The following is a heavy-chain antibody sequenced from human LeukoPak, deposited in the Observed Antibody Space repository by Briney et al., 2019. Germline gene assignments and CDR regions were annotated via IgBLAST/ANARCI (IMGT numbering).Heavy chain of an antibody. J-gene: IGHJ6*02. CDR1: GFTVSSNY. D-gene: IGHD3-3*01. Sequence: GGSLILSCAASGFTVSSNYMSWVRQAPGKGLEWVSVIYSGGSTYYADSVKGRFTISRDNSKNTLYLQMNSLRAEDTAVYYCAGEYYDFWSGYSNYYYYGMDVWGQGTTVTVSS. CDR3: AGEYYDFWSGYSNYYYYGMDV. CDR2: IYSGGST. V-gene: IGHV3-66*02.